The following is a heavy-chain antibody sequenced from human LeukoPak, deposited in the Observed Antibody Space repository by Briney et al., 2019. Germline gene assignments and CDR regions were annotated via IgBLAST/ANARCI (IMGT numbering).Heavy chain of an antibody. CDR2: ISGSGGRT. CDR1: GFTFSNYA. V-gene: IGHV3-23*01. J-gene: IGHJ6*04. D-gene: IGHD3-10*02. Sequence: PEGSLRLSCAASGFTFSNYAMSWVRQAPGKGQEWVSAISGSGGRTYYADSVKGRFTISRDNAKNSLYLQMNSLRAEDTAVYYCAELGITMIGGVWGKGTTVTISS. CDR3: AELGITMIGGV.